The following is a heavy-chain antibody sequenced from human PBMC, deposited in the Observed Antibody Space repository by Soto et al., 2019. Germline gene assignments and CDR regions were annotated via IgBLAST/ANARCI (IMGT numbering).Heavy chain of an antibody. Sequence: GGSLRLSCAASGFTFSSYWMSWVRQAPGKGLEWVAVISYDGSNKYYADSVKGRFTISRDNSKNTLYLQMNSLRAEDTAVYYCAKGISSSWYGGFDPWGQGTLVTVSS. V-gene: IGHV3-30*18. CDR1: GFTFSSYW. J-gene: IGHJ5*02. D-gene: IGHD6-13*01. CDR2: ISYDGSNK. CDR3: AKGISSSWYGGFDP.